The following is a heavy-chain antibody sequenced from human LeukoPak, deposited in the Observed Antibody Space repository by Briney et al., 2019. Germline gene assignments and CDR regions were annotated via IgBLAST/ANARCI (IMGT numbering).Heavy chain of an antibody. D-gene: IGHD3-3*02. V-gene: IGHV3-23*01. CDR2: ISISGENT. J-gene: IGHJ4*03. CDR3: ARLISTSASRFSDY. Sequence: PGGSLRLSCAASGFTFSSYAMSWVRQAPGKGLEWVSAISISGENTYYADSVKGRFTISRDTSRNTLYLQMHSLRAEDTAVYYCARLISTSASRFSDYWGQGTTVTVSA. CDR1: GFTFSSYA.